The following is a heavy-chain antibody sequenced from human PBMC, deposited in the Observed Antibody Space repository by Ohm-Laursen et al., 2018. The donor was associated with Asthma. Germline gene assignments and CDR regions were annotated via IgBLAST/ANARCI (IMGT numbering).Heavy chain of an antibody. Sequence: SETLSLTCSVYGGSLSGYYWSWFRQPPGKGLEWIGEINHSGSTNYNPSLKSRVTISVDTSKNQFSLKLSSVTAADTAVYYCARDDCTGGVCYGRPYYYYGMDVWGQGTTVTVSS. D-gene: IGHD2-8*02. V-gene: IGHV4-34*01. CDR2: INHSGST. CDR1: GGSLSGYY. CDR3: ARDDCTGGVCYGRPYYYYGMDV. J-gene: IGHJ6*02.